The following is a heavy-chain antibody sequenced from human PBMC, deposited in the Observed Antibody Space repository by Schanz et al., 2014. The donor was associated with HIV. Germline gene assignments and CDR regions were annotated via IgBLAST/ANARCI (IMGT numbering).Heavy chain of an antibody. V-gene: IGHV1-2*02. D-gene: IGHD4-4*01. Sequence: QVQLVQSGAEVKKPGSSVKVSCKASGGTFSIYAISWVRQAPGQGLEWMGWINPNSGATDSAQKFQGRVTMTRDTSISTAFMELSSLRSDDTAVYYCAREKTTLNWFDPWGQGTLVTVSS. J-gene: IGHJ5*02. CDR2: INPNSGAT. CDR3: AREKTTLNWFDP. CDR1: GGTFSIYA.